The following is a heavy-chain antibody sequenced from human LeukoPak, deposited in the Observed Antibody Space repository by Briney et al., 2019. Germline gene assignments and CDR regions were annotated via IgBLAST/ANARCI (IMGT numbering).Heavy chain of an antibody. CDR3: ARAPLVPAAVAYAY. CDR2: INHSGST. D-gene: IGHD2-2*01. CDR1: GGSFSGYY. Sequence: PSETLSLTCAVYGGSFSGYYWSWIRQPPGKGLEWIGEINHSGSTNYNPSLKSRVTISVDTSKNQFSLKLSSVTAADTAVHYCARAPLVPAAVAYAYWGQGTLVTVSS. J-gene: IGHJ4*02. V-gene: IGHV4-34*01.